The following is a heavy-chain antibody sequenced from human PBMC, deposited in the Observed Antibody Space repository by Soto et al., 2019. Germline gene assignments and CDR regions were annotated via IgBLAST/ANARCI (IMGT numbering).Heavy chain of an antibody. J-gene: IGHJ3*02. V-gene: IGHV3-11*06. CDR3: ARDALRIRYAFDI. CDR1: GFTFSDYY. Sequence: QVQLVESGGGLVKPGGSLRLSCAASGFTFSDYYMSWIRQAPGKGLEWVSYISSRSSYTNYAASVKGRFTIARDNAKNSVYLQMNSLRAADTAVYYCARDALRIRYAFDIWGQGTMFTVSS. D-gene: IGHD4-17*01. CDR2: ISSRSSYT.